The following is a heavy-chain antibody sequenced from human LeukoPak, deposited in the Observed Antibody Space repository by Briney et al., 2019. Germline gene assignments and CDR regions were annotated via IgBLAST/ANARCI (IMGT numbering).Heavy chain of an antibody. Sequence: ASVKVSCKASGYTFTSYYMHWVRQAPGQGLEWMGIINPSGGSTSYAQKFQGRVTMTRDTSISTAYMELSRLRSDDTAVYYCARDLALDYYDSSGLDYWGQGTLVTVSS. J-gene: IGHJ4*02. V-gene: IGHV1-46*01. CDR1: GYTFTSYY. D-gene: IGHD3-22*01. CDR3: ARDLALDYYDSSGLDY. CDR2: INPSGGST.